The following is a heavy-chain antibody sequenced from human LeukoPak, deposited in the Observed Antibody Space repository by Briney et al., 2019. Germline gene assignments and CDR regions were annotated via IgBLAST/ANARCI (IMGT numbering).Heavy chain of an antibody. CDR3: GRSAGFVHFDH. D-gene: IGHD3-16*01. CDR1: VESFNNYY. J-gene: IGHJ4*02. Sequence: PSETLSLTCAVYVESFNNYYWTWIRQPPGKELEWIGSINYSGNTYYNPSVKSRVTISVDTSKNQFSLKVTSVTAADTALYYCGRSAGFVHFDHWGQGTLVTVSS. CDR2: INYSGNT. V-gene: IGHV4-34*01.